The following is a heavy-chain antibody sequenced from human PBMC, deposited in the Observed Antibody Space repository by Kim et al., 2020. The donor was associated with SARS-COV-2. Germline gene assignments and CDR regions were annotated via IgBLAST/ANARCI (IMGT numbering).Heavy chain of an antibody. CDR3: ATVSPRGFGELLWAQPLDY. V-gene: IGHV1-24*01. Sequence: ASVKVSCKVSGYTLTELSMHWVRQAPGKGLEWMGGFDPEDGETIYAQKFQGRVTMTEDTSTDTAYMELSSLRSEDTAVYYCATVSPRGFGELLWAQPLDYWGQGTLVTVSS. D-gene: IGHD3-10*01. J-gene: IGHJ4*02. CDR1: GYTLTELS. CDR2: FDPEDGET.